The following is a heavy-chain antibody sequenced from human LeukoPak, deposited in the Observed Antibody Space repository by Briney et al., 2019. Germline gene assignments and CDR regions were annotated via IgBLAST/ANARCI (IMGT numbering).Heavy chain of an antibody. V-gene: IGHV3-53*01. CDR1: GFTVSSNY. D-gene: IGHD4-17*01. CDR3: ARYDYGDYVDY. CDR2: IYSGGST. J-gene: IGHJ4*02. Sequence: GGSLRLSCAASGFTVSSNYMSWVRQAPGKGREWVSVIYSGGSTYYADSVKGRFTISRDNSKNTLYLQMNSLRAEDTAVYYCARYDYGDYVDYWGQGTLVTVSS.